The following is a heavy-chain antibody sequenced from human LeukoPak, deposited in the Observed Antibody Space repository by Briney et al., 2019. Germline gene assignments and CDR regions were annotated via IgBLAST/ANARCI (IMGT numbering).Heavy chain of an antibody. Sequence: GSLRLSCAASGFTFSDYSMNWVRQAPGKGLEWVSYIGIDSGNTNYADSVKGRFTISGDKAKNSLYLQMNSLRVEDTAVYYCARDYKYAFDNWGQGTLVTVSS. D-gene: IGHD5-24*01. CDR2: IGIDSGNT. CDR3: ARDYKYAFDN. V-gene: IGHV3-48*01. CDR1: GFTFSDYS. J-gene: IGHJ4*02.